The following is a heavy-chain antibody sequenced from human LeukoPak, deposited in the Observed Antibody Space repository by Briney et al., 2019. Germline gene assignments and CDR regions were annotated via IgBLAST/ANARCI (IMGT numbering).Heavy chain of an antibody. CDR1: GFTFSSYS. CDR3: TRKGSQWDFLVDY. CDR2: ITSSGRYI. V-gene: IGHV3-21*01. J-gene: IGHJ4*02. D-gene: IGHD2/OR15-2a*01. Sequence: PGGSLRLSCAASGFTFSSYSMNWLRQARGKGLEWVSSITSSGRYIYYADSVKGCFTISRDNSEISLYLQMDSLTAEDTAVYYCTRKGSQWDFLVDYWGQGTRVAVSP.